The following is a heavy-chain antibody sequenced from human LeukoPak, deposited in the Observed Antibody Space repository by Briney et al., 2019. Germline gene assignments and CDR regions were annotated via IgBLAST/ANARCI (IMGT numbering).Heavy chain of an antibody. CDR1: GFTFSSYA. D-gene: IGHD2-2*01. Sequence: QTGGSLRLSCAASGFTFSSYAMNWVRQAPGKGLEWVSAISGSGGSTYYADSLKGRFTISRDNSKNTLYLQMSSLRAEDTAVYYCAKDEHCSSTSCLTGADYYYHMGVWGKGTTVTVSS. CDR2: ISGSGGST. J-gene: IGHJ6*03. CDR3: AKDEHCSSTSCLTGADYYYHMGV. V-gene: IGHV3-23*01.